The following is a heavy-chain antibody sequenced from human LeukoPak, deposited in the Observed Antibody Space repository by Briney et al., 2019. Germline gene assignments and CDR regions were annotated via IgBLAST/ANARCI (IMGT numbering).Heavy chain of an antibody. D-gene: IGHD6-19*01. V-gene: IGHV3-48*03. CDR1: GFTFSDYE. CDR3: ARESGMYSSGSWYDY. J-gene: IGHJ4*02. Sequence: GGSLRLSCTASGFTFSDYEMDWVRQAPGKGLEWVSYISSDGSTIYYAGSVKGRFTISRDNAKNSLHLQMNSLRAEDTAVYYCARESGMYSSGSWYDYWGQGTLVTVSS. CDR2: ISSDGSTI.